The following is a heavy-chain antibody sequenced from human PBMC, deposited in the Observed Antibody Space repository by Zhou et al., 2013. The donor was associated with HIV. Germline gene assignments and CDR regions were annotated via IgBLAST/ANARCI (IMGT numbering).Heavy chain of an antibody. CDR2: IIPSSGDT. CDR1: GYSFSAYY. V-gene: IGHV1-2*02. Sequence: QGHLVQSGPEVKSPGASVKVSCKASGYSFSAYYMHWVRQAPGQGLEYLGWIIPSSGDTRYAPNFQGRVTMTRDTSINTAYMELSRLTSDDTAIYYCTKGRLGWEPFDYWGQGTLVTVSS. D-gene: IGHD6-19*01. CDR3: TKGRLGWEPFDY. J-gene: IGHJ4*02.